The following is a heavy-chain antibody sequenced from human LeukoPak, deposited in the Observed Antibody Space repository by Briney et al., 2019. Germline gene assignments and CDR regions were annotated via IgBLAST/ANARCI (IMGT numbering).Heavy chain of an antibody. CDR2: IYSGGST. Sequence: GGSLRPSCAPSGFTPSSNYMSWVRQLPGKGLEWVSVIYSGGSTYYADSVKGRFAISRDNSKNTLYLQMNSLRAEDTAVYYCARATPGFDYWGQGTLVTVSS. J-gene: IGHJ4*02. CDR1: GFTPSSNY. D-gene: IGHD1-14*01. V-gene: IGHV3-66*01. CDR3: ARATPGFDY.